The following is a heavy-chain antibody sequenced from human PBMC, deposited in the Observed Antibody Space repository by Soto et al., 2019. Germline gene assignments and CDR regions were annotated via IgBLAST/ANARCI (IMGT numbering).Heavy chain of an antibody. J-gene: IGHJ4*01. Sequence: SETLSLTCAVSGASFSGTYWSWIRQAPGKGLEWIGYAYHSGTTVYNPSLKSRVSISVDTSKKRVSLRLNSVTAADTAVYYCAVWSALTQYYFDSGATEPWSPSPQ. CDR3: AVWSALTQYYFDS. V-gene: IGHV4-59*13. CDR2: AYHSGTT. D-gene: IGHD3-3*01. CDR1: GASFSGTY.